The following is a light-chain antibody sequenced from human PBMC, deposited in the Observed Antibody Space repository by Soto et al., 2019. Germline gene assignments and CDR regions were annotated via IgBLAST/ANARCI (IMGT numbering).Light chain of an antibody. V-gene: IGKV1-6*01. CDR1: QGIRND. J-gene: IGKJ1*01. Sequence: ANQMTQSPSSLSASVGDRVTITCRASQGIRNDLGWYQQKPGKAPKFLIYAASSLQSGVPSRFSGNSSGTDFTLTISSLQPEDFATYYCLQDYNYPWTFGQGTKVEIK. CDR3: LQDYNYPWT. CDR2: AAS.